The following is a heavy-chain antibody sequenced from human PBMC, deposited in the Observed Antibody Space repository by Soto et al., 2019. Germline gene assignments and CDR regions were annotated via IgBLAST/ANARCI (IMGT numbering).Heavy chain of an antibody. J-gene: IGHJ3*02. V-gene: IGHV3-64*01. CDR3: ARERCSSTSCCGPDAFDI. D-gene: IGHD2-2*01. CDR2: ISSNGGST. Sequence: GGSLRLSCAASGFTFSSYAMHWVRQAPGKGLEYVSAISSNGGSTYYANSVKGRFTISRDNSKNTLYLQMGSLRAEDMAVYYCARERCSSTSCCGPDAFDIWGQGTMVTVSS. CDR1: GFTFSSYA.